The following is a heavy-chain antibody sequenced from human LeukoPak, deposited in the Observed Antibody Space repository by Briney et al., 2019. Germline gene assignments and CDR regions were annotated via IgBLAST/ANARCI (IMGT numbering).Heavy chain of an antibody. CDR1: GFTFSGSA. V-gene: IGHV3-73*01. D-gene: IGHD1-20*01. CDR3: TRPALLTGTTRIGGFDP. Sequence: PGGSLRLSCAASGFTFSGSAMHWVRQASGKGLEWVGRIRSKANSYATAYAASVKGRFTISRDDSKNTAYLQMNSLKTEDTAVYYCTRPALLTGTTRIGGFDPWGQGTLVTVSS. J-gene: IGHJ5*02. CDR2: IRSKANSYAT.